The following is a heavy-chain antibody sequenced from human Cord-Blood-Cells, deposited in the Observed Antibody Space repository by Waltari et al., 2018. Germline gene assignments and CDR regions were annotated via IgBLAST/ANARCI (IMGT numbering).Heavy chain of an antibody. J-gene: IGHJ3*02. CDR3: ARFPRTGYYDSSGYYPYTDAFDI. CDR1: GGSISSYY. CDR2: IYTSGST. V-gene: IGHV4-4*07. Sequence: QVQLQESGPGLVKPSETLSLTCTVSGGSISSYYWSWIRQPAGKGLEWIGRIYTSGSTNYNPTLKSRVTMSVDTSKNQFSLKLSSVTAADTAVYYCARFPRTGYYDSSGYYPYTDAFDIWGQGTMVTVSS. D-gene: IGHD3-22*01.